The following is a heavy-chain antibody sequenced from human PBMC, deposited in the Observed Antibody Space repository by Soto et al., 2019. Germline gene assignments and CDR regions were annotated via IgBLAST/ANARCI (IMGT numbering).Heavy chain of an antibody. Sequence: QVQLVESGGGVVQPGRSLSLSWAASGLTFSNYLLHWVRQAPGKGLEWVAVISYDGSNKYYADPVKCRFTISRDNSKNTLYLQMNSMRAEDTAVYYCARAGYCISTSCYRYGMDVWGQGTTVTVSS. CDR1: GLTFSNYL. J-gene: IGHJ6*02. CDR3: ARAGYCISTSCYRYGMDV. CDR2: ISYDGSNK. D-gene: IGHD2-2*01. V-gene: IGHV3-30-3*01.